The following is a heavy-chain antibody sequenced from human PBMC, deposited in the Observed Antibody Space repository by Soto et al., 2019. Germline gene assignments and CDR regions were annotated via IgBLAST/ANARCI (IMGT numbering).Heavy chain of an antibody. CDR3: AHPRGYGVFDAYDF. Sequence: EVQLLESGGGLVQPGGSLRLSCAASGFTFSSYAMSWVRQAPGMGLEWVSAISAGGGSTYYADSVNGRFTIFRDNSINMLYLQMNSLRTEDTAVYYCAHPRGYGVFDAYDFWGQGAMVTVSS. CDR1: GFTFSSYA. J-gene: IGHJ3*01. CDR2: ISAGGGST. V-gene: IGHV3-23*01. D-gene: IGHD4-17*01.